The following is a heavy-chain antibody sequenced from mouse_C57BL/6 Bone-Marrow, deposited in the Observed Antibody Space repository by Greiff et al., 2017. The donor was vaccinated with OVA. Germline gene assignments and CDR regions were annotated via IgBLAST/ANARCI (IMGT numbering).Heavy chain of an antibody. J-gene: IGHJ2*01. CDR2: IDPSDSYT. CDR3: ARWGRGSYYLDY. D-gene: IGHD3-3*01. CDR1: GYTFTSYW. Sequence: QVQLQQPGAELVRPGTSVKLSCKASGYTFTSYWMHWVKQRPGQGLEWIGVIDPSDSYTNYNQKFKGKATLTVDTSSSTAYMQLSSLTSDDSAVDYCARWGRGSYYLDYWGQGTTLTVSS. V-gene: IGHV1-59*01.